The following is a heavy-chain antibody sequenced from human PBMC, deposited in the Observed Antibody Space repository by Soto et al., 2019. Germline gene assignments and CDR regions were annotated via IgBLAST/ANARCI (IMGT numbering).Heavy chain of an antibody. Sequence: ASVKVSCKASGYTFTGYYMHWVRQAPGQGLEWMGWINPNSGGTNYAQKFQGWVTMTRDTSISTAYMELSRLRSDDTAVYYCARGESITIFGVVIISPGVLYYYGMDVWGQGTTVTVSS. D-gene: IGHD3-3*01. CDR2: INPNSGGT. CDR3: ARGESITIFGVVIISPGVLYYYGMDV. J-gene: IGHJ6*02. CDR1: GYTFTGYY. V-gene: IGHV1-2*04.